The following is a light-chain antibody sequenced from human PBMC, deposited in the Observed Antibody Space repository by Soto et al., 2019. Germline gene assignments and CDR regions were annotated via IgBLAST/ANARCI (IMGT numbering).Light chain of an antibody. Sequence: DIVLTQSPATLSLSPGDRATLSCRASQSVGTSLAWYKQQPGQAPRLLIHDAAYRASGIPERFRGSGSGTAFTLSIGSRGLDDFAVYYCQHRSGWPRSLGRGTKV. CDR2: DAA. V-gene: IGKV3-11*01. CDR3: QHRSGWPRS. J-gene: IGKJ3*01. CDR1: QSVGTS.